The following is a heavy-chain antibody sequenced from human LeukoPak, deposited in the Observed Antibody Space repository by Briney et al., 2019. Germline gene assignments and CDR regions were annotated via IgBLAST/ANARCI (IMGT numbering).Heavy chain of an antibody. V-gene: IGHV4-59*11. CDR1: GGSISPHY. CDR2: VYYNGLT. J-gene: IGHJ4*02. D-gene: IGHD4-11*01. CDR3: ARDVPQADREVKKYYFDY. Sequence: TSETLSLTCTVSGGSISPHYWTWIRQTPGKGLEWIGYVYYNGLTSYNPSLKSRVTISVDTSKNQFSLKLSSVTAADTAVYYCARDVPQADREVKKYYFDYWGQGTLVTVSS.